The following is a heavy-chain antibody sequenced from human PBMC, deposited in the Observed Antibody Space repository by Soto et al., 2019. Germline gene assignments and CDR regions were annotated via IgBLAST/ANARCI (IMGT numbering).Heavy chain of an antibody. CDR3: ARGPVLLWFGELLPTQYYYDSSGLDY. Sequence: KLRKTLSLTCAVYGGSFSGYYWSWIRQPPGKGLEWIGEINHSGSTNYNPSLKSRVTISVDTSKNQFSLKLSSVTAADTAVYYCARGPVLLWFGELLPTQYYYDSSGLDYWGQGTLVTVSS. D-gene: IGHD3-10*01. J-gene: IGHJ4*02. CDR2: INHSGST. CDR1: GGSFSGYY. V-gene: IGHV4-34*01.